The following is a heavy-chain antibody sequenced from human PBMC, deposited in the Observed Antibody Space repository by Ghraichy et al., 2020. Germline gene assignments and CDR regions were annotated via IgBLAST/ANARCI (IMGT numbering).Heavy chain of an antibody. CDR1: GGSVSSGSYY. Sequence: SETLSLTCTVSGGSVSSGSYYWSWIRQPPGKGLEWIGYIYYSGSTNYNPSLKSRVTISVDTSKNQFSLKLSSVTAADTAVYYCARGASRSWTRKQQFHFFDYWGQGTLVTVSS. J-gene: IGHJ4*02. V-gene: IGHV4-61*01. D-gene: IGHD6-13*01. CDR3: ARGASRSWTRKQQFHFFDY. CDR2: IYYSGST.